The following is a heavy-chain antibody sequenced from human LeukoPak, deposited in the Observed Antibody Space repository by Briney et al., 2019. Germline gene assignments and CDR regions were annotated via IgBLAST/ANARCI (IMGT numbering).Heavy chain of an antibody. Sequence: GGSLRLSWVASGFTFSSYSMNWVRQAPGKGLEWVSSISSSSSYIYYADSVKGRFTISRDNAKNSLYLQMNSLRAEDTAVYYCARDDRSSSSGTDYWGQGTLVTVSS. D-gene: IGHD6-6*01. CDR1: GFTFSSYS. CDR2: ISSSSSYI. V-gene: IGHV3-21*01. J-gene: IGHJ4*02. CDR3: ARDDRSSSSGTDY.